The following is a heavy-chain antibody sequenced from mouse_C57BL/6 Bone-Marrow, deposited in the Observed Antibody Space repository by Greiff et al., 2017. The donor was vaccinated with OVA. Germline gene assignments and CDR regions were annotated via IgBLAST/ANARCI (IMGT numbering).Heavy chain of an antibody. CDR3: ARSYYGSKGYFDV. CDR1: GYTFTSYD. J-gene: IGHJ1*03. CDR2: IYPRDGST. D-gene: IGHD1-1*01. Sequence: VQVVESGPELVKPGASVKLSCKASGYTFTSYDINWVKQRPGQGLEWIGWIYPRDGSTKYNEKFKGKATLTVDTSSSTAYMELHSLTSEDSAVYFCARSYYGSKGYFDVWGTGTTVTVSS. V-gene: IGHV1-85*01.